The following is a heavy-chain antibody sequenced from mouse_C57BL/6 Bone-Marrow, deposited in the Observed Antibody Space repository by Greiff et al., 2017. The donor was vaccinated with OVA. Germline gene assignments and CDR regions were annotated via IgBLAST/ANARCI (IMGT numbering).Heavy chain of an antibody. Sequence: EVQLVESGGGLVKPGGSLKLSCAASGFTFSSYAMSWVRQTPEKRLEWVATISDGGSYTYYPDNVKGRFTISRDNAKNNLYLQMSHLKSEDTAMYYCARGYYPGYVDVWGTGTTVTVSS. V-gene: IGHV5-4*01. CDR1: GFTFSSYA. CDR3: ARGYYPGYVDV. CDR2: ISDGGSYT. J-gene: IGHJ1*03. D-gene: IGHD1-1*01.